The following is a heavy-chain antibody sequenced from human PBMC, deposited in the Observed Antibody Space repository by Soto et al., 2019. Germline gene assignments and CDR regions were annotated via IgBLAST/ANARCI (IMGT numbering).Heavy chain of an antibody. J-gene: IGHJ4*02. V-gene: IGHV3-30*18. CDR1: GFSFSTYG. Sequence: PGGSLRLSCAASGFSFSTYGMHWVRQAPGKGLEWVAFISNDGSNKYYADSVKGRFTISGDNSKNTLYLQMNSLRAEDTAVYYCAKGEWSYCRGGSCYYFDYWGQGTVVTVS. D-gene: IGHD2-15*01. CDR3: AKGEWSYCRGGSCYYFDY. CDR2: ISNDGSNK.